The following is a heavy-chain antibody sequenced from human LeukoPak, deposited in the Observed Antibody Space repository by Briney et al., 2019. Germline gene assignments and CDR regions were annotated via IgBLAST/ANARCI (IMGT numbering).Heavy chain of an antibody. CDR2: IKQDGSEK. Sequence: GGSLRLSCAASGITLSVYWMSWVRQAPGKVLEWVANIKQDGSEKYYRDSVQGRFTISRDNAKNSLYLQMNSLRAEDTAVYYCARSGSGYFDYWGQGSLVTVSS. J-gene: IGHJ4*02. V-gene: IGHV3-7*01. CDR3: ARSGSGYFDY. CDR1: GITLSVYW.